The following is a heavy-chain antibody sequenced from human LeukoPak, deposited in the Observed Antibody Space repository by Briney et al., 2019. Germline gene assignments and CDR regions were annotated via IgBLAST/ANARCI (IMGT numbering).Heavy chain of an antibody. CDR3: ARDQVRYYGSGSYYNPPGY. D-gene: IGHD3-10*01. CDR1: GFTFSSYG. V-gene: IGHV3-21*01. Sequence: GRSLRLSCAASGFTFSSYGMNWVRQAPGKGLEWVSSISSSSSYIYYADSVKGRFTISRDNAKNSLYLQMNSLRAEDTAVYYCARDQVRYYGSGSYYNPPGYWGQGTLVTVSS. CDR2: ISSSSSYI. J-gene: IGHJ4*02.